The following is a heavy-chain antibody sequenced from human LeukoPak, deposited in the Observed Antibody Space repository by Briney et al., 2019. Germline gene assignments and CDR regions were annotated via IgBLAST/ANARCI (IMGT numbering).Heavy chain of an antibody. CDR1: GFTFSSYW. CDR3: ARVGDSNYGLDY. CDR2: INSDGSST. J-gene: IGHJ4*02. D-gene: IGHD4-11*01. Sequence: PGGSLRLSCAASGFTFSSYWMHWVRQAPGKGLVWVSRINSDGSSTSYADSVKGRLTISRDNAKNTLYLQMNSLRAEDTAVYYCARVGDSNYGLDYWGQGTLVTVSS. V-gene: IGHV3-74*01.